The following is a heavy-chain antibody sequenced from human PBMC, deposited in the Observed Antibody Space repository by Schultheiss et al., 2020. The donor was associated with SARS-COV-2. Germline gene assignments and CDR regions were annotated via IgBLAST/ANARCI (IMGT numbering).Heavy chain of an antibody. CDR2: INSDGSST. Sequence: GESLKISCAASGFTFSSYWMHWVRQAPGKGLVWVSRINSDGSSTSYADSVKGRFTISRDNAKNTLYLQMNSLRAEDTAVYYCARDGSLYSNYVDYYYYGMDVWGQGTTVTVSS. CDR3: ARDGSLYSNYVDYYYYGMDV. D-gene: IGHD4-11*01. V-gene: IGHV3-74*01. CDR1: GFTFSSYW. J-gene: IGHJ6*02.